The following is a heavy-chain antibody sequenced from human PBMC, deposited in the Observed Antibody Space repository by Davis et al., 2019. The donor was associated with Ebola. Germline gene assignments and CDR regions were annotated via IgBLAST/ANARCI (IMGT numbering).Heavy chain of an antibody. Sequence: GESLKISCAASGFTFSSYAMSWVRQAPGKGLEWVSAISGSGGSTYYADSVKGRFTISRDNSKNTLYLQMNSLRAEDTAVYYCAKDRAKSVAVAALNDYWGQGTLVTVSS. J-gene: IGHJ4*02. CDR3: AKDRAKSVAVAALNDY. D-gene: IGHD6-19*01. CDR1: GFTFSSYA. V-gene: IGHV3-23*01. CDR2: ISGSGGST.